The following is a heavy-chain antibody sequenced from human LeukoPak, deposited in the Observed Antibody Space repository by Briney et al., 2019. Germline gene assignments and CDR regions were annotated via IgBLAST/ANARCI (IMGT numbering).Heavy chain of an antibody. V-gene: IGHV3-74*01. CDR1: GFTLNGYW. J-gene: IGHJ5*02. CDR3: ARVATGSYDWFDP. CDR2: INSDGSTT. Sequence: GRSLRLSCAAPGFTLNGYWMHWVHQAPGKGLVWVSRINSDGSTTSYADSVKGRFTISRDNSKNTLYLQMNSLRAEDTAVYFCARVATGSYDWFDPWGQGTLVTVSS. D-gene: IGHD3-10*01.